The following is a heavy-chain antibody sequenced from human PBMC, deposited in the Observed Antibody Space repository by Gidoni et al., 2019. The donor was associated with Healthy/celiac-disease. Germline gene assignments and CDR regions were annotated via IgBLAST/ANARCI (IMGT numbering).Heavy chain of an antibody. V-gene: IGHV3-23*01. CDR3: AKAVVVVPAAIPQGYYYYGMDV. J-gene: IGHJ6*02. CDR1: GFTFRSYA. Sequence: EVQLLESGGGLVQPGGSLRLSCAASGFTFRSYAMSWVRQAPGKGLGWVSAISGSGGSTYYADSVKGRFTISRDNSKNTLYLQMNSLRAEDTAVYYCAKAVVVVPAAIPQGYYYYGMDVWGQGTTVTVSS. D-gene: IGHD2-2*02. CDR2: ISGSGGST.